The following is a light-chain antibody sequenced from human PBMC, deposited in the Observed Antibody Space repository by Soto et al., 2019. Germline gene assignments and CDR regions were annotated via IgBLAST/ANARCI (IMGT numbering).Light chain of an antibody. Sequence: VLTQPPSVSGAPGQRVTISCTGSSSNIGAGYDVHWYQQLPGTAPKVLIYGNSNRPSGVPDRFSGSKSGTSASLAITGLQAEDEADYYCQSYDSSLSGYVFGTGTKVTVL. J-gene: IGLJ1*01. CDR3: QSYDSSLSGYV. V-gene: IGLV1-40*01. CDR1: SSNIGAGYD. CDR2: GNS.